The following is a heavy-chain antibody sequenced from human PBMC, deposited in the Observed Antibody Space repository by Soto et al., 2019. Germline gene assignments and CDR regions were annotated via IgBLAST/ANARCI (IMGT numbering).Heavy chain of an antibody. D-gene: IGHD3-10*01. J-gene: IGHJ6*03. CDR2: IYPGDSDT. Sequence: GESLKIFCKGSGYSFTSYWIGWVRQMPGKGLEWMGIIYPGDSDTRYSPSFQGQVTISADKSISTAYMELSSLRSEDTAVYYCARGRGRTYGSGISRRGAYYYYMDVWGKGTTVTVSS. CDR3: ARGRGRTYGSGISRRGAYYYYMDV. CDR1: GYSFTSYW. V-gene: IGHV5-51*01.